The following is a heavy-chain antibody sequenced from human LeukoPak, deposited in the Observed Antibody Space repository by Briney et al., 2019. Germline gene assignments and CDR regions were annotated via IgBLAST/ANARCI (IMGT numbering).Heavy chain of an antibody. CDR3: AKGKAAHYHSVTAEYYYYLDV. J-gene: IGHJ6*03. CDR2: ISYSGST. Sequence: SQTQSLTCVVQGYYFSGFYWTWIRQAPGKGLEWIGEISYSGSTKYNPSLKSRVTIEVDTSKKQISLNLSSVTAADTAVYYCAKGKAAHYHSVTAEYYYYLDVWGKGTTVSVSS. V-gene: IGHV4-34*01. D-gene: IGHD3-9*01. CDR1: GYYFSGFY.